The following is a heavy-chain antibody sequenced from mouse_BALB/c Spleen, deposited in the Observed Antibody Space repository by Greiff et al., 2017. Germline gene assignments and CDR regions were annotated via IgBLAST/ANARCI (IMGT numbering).Heavy chain of an antibody. CDR1: GYSFTSYW. V-gene: IGHV1S127*01. J-gene: IGHJ3*01. Sequence: QVHVKQSGPQLVRPGASVKISCKASGYSFTSYWMHWVKQRPGQGLEWIGMIDPSDSETRLNQKFKDKATLTVDKSSSTAYMQLSSPTSEDSAVYYCARVGMTAYWGQGTLVTVSA. CDR2: IDPSDSET. CDR3: ARVGMTAY.